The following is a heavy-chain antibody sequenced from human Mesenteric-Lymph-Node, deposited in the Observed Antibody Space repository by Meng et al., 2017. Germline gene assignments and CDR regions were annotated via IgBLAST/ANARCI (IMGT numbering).Heavy chain of an antibody. CDR2: ISYDGNKK. Sequence: QVQLVESGGGVVQPGRSLRLSCAASGFTFRYYAMHWVRQAPGKGLEWVEVISYDGNKKYYAESMKGRFTVSRDDSKNTLYLQMNSLRGEDTAVYYCARDDDYANYSLDYWGQGTLVTVSS. J-gene: IGHJ4*02. CDR3: ARDDDYANYSLDY. D-gene: IGHD4-11*01. CDR1: GFTFRYYA. V-gene: IGHV3-30-3*01.